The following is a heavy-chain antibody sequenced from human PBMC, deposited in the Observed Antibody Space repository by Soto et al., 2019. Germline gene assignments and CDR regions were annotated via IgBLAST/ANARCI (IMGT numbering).Heavy chain of an antibody. D-gene: IGHD3-10*01. CDR3: AGRREGSGSLDY. J-gene: IGHJ4*02. Sequence: SETLSLTCAVYGGSFSGYYWSWIRPPPGKGLEWIAGIYHTGSTNYNPSLKSRVTMSVDKSRDQFSVRLSSVTAADTAVYYCAGRREGSGSLDYWGQGTLVTVSS. CDR2: IYHTGST. V-gene: IGHV4-34*01. CDR1: GGSFSGYY.